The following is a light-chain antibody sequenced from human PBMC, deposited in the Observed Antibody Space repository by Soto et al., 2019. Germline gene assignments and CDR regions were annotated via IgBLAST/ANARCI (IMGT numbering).Light chain of an antibody. J-gene: IGKJ4*01. Sequence: EIVLTQSPPTLSLSPGERATLSCRASRSVSSYLAWYQQKPGQAPRLLIYDASNRATGIPARFSGSGSGTDFTLTISSLEAEDFAVYYCQQRYNWLTFGGGTKVENK. V-gene: IGKV3-11*01. CDR1: RSVSSY. CDR3: QQRYNWLT. CDR2: DAS.